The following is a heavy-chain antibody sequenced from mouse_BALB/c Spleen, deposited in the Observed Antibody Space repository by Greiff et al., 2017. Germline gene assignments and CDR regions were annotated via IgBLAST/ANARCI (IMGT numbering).Heavy chain of an antibody. CDR1: GFSLTSYD. CDR2: IWTGGGT. J-gene: IGHJ3*01. V-gene: IGHV2-9-2*01. Sequence: QVQLKESGPGLVAPSQSLSITCTVSGFSLTSYDISWIRQPPGKGLEWLGVIWTGGGTNYNSAFMSRLSISKDNSKSQVFLKMNSLQTDDTAIYYCVRGLGLLTWFAYWGQGTLVTVSA. D-gene: IGHD4-1*01. CDR3: VRGLGLLTWFAY.